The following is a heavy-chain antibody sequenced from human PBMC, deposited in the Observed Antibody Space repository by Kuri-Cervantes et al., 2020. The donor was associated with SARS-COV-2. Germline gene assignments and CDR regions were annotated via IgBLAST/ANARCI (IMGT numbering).Heavy chain of an antibody. CDR2: ISSSSSYI. CDR1: GFTFSSYG. CDR3: ASGFLPLYGSGSYYNPHYYGMDV. Sequence: GESLKISCAASGFTFSSYGMHWVRQAPGKGLEWVSSISSSSSYIYYADSVKGRFTISRDNAKNSLYLQMNSLRAEDTAVYYCASGFLPLYGSGSYYNPHYYGMDVWGQGTTVTVSS. J-gene: IGHJ6*02. V-gene: IGHV3-21*01. D-gene: IGHD3-10*01.